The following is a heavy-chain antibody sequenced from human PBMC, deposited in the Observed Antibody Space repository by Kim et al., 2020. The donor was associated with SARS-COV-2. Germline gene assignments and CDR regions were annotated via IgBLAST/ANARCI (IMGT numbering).Heavy chain of an antibody. Sequence: GGSLRLSCAVSGFTFSSYGMHWVRQAPGKGLEWLTFISFDGGNEYYAASVKGRCTISRDNSKNTLYLHMNSLRVEDTGVYYCARDRRDYYDTTTYSFLGTPDLWGQGTLVPVSS. CDR3: ARDRRDYYDTTTYSFLGTPDL. D-gene: IGHD3-22*01. CDR2: ISFDGGNE. CDR1: GFTFSSYG. V-gene: IGHV3-30*03. J-gene: IGHJ4*02.